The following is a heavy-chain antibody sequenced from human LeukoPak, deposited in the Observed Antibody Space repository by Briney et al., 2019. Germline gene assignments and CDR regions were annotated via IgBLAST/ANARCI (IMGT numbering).Heavy chain of an antibody. CDR2: IGAYNGNT. CDR1: GYTFTSYG. D-gene: IGHD3-10*01. V-gene: IGHV1-18*01. Sequence: ASVKVSCKASGYTFTSYGISWVRQAPGQGLEWMGWIGAYNGNTNYAQKLQGRVTMTTDTSTSTAYMELRSLRSDDTAVYYCARDPAVVLGAPSSFDYWGQGTLVTVSS. J-gene: IGHJ4*02. CDR3: ARDPAVVLGAPSSFDY.